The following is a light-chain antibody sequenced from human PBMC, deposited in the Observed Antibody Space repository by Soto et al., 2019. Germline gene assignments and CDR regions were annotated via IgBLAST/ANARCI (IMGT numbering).Light chain of an antibody. Sequence: QSALTQPASMSGSPGQSITISCSGTYNDIGGYNYVSWYQQHPGKAPKLIIYGVRNRPSGVSHRFSGSKSDSTASLTISGLQAEDEADYYCSSYTDSNTLELVFGSGTKVTVL. CDR1: YNDIGGYNY. V-gene: IGLV2-14*01. CDR3: SSYTDSNTLELV. CDR2: GVR. J-gene: IGLJ1*01.